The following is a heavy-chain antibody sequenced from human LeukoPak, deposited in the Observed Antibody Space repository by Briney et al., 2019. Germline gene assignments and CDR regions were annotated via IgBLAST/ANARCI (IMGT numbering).Heavy chain of an antibody. Sequence: PGGSLRLSCAASGVTVSSNYMSWVRQAPGKGLEWVSYIDSSASTTYYAGSVQGRFTISRDNAKNSLYLQMRSLRVEDTAFYYCASAHGGSGYDRPFDYWGQGTLVTVSS. J-gene: IGHJ4*02. V-gene: IGHV3-11*04. D-gene: IGHD5-12*01. CDR3: ASAHGGSGYDRPFDY. CDR2: IDSSASTT. CDR1: GVTVSSNY.